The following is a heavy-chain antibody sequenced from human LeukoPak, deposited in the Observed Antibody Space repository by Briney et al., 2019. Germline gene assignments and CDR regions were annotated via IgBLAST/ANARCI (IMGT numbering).Heavy chain of an antibody. D-gene: IGHD6-19*01. J-gene: IGHJ5*02. Sequence: PSETLSLTCTVSGGSISNNNYYWGWLRQPPGKGLEWIGSIYYSGSAYYNPSLKSRVTIFVDTSENQFSLKLSSVTAADTAVYYCARTGYSSGWYQYNWFDPWGQGTLVTVSS. CDR3: ARTGYSSGWYQYNWFDP. CDR1: GGSISNNNYY. V-gene: IGHV4-39*01. CDR2: IYYSGSA.